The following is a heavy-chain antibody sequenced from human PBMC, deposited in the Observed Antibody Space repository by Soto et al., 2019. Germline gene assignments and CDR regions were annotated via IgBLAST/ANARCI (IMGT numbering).Heavy chain of an antibody. CDR3: ARAGGYDYVWGSYRYALAY. Sequence: GGSLRLSCAASGFTFSNYVMSWVRQAPGKGLEEVSSISCSGDNTYYADSVKGRFTISRDNSKNTLYLQMNSLRAEDTAVYYCARAGGYDYVWGSYRYALAYWGQGTLVTVSS. CDR2: ISCSGDNT. V-gene: IGHV3-23*01. J-gene: IGHJ4*02. CDR1: GFTFSNYV. D-gene: IGHD3-16*02.